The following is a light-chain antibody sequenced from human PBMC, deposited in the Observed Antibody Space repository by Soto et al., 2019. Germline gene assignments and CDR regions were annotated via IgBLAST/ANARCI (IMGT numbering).Light chain of an antibody. CDR1: SSDVGGYNY. V-gene: IGLV2-11*01. J-gene: IGLJ1*01. Sequence: QSALTQPRSVSGSPGQLVTISCTGTSSDVGGYNYVSWYQQHPGKAPTLMIYDVTERPSGVPDRFSGSKSGNTASLTISGLQAEDEADYYCCSYAGTYTYVFGTGTKLTVL. CDR2: DVT. CDR3: CSYAGTYTYV.